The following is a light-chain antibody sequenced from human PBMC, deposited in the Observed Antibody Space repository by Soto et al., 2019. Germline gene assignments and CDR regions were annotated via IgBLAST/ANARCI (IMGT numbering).Light chain of an antibody. V-gene: IGKV3-20*01. Sequence: EIVLTQSPGTLSLSPGERATLSCRASQSVSSSYLAWYQQKPGQAPRLLIYGASSRATGIPDRFSGSGSGTDFTLTISRLVPEDFAVYYCQQYGSSGTFGQGTKVDIK. CDR1: QSVSSSY. CDR2: GAS. J-gene: IGKJ1*01. CDR3: QQYGSSGT.